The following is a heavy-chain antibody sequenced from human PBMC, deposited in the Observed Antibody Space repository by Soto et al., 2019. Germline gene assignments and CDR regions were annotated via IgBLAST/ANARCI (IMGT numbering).Heavy chain of an antibody. D-gene: IGHD4-17*01. CDR3: AAGLITVTTFDY. J-gene: IGHJ4*02. V-gene: IGHV1-58*01. CDR1: GFTFTSSA. Sequence: QMQLVQSGPEVKKPGTSVKVSCKASGFTFTSSAVQWVRQARGQRLEWIGWIVVGSGNTNYAQKFEARGIITRDKATTTAYMELSSLRPEETAGYYCAAGLITVTTFDYWGQGPLVPVSS. CDR2: IVVGSGNT.